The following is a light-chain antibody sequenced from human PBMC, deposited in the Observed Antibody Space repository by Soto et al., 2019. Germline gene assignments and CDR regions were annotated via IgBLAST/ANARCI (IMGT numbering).Light chain of an antibody. CDR1: QTVTDY. V-gene: IGKV1-39*01. Sequence: DIQMTQSPSSLSASVGDRVTITCRAGQTVTDYLNWYQHKPGKAPKLLIYSASTLQSGVPSRFSGSGSGTDFTLTITSLQPEDFGTYYCHHTYSTPQTFGQGTRVEIK. CDR2: SAS. CDR3: HHTYSTPQT. J-gene: IGKJ1*01.